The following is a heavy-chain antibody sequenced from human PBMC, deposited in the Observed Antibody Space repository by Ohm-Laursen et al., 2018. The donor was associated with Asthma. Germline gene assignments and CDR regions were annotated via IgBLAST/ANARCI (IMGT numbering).Heavy chain of an antibody. CDR2: MHSSGGA. Sequence: PPGTLSLTCAVSGGSVSGYYWSWIRQPPGRGLEWIAYMHSSGGANYNPSLQSRVTLSADTSKNRVSLRLSFVTAADTALYFCARLDWALSVFDLWGQGALVTVAS. V-gene: IGHV4-59*02. CDR1: GGSVSGYY. D-gene: IGHD3-9*01. J-gene: IGHJ5*02. CDR3: ARLDWALSVFDL.